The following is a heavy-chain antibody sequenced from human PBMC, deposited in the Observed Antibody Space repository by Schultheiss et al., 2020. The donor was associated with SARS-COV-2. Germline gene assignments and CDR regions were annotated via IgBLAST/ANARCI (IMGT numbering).Heavy chain of an antibody. CDR3: TRVSSGFYYYYGMDV. D-gene: IGHD3-22*01. V-gene: IGHV3-49*04. Sequence: GGSLRLSCTASGFTFGDYAMSWVRQAPGKGLEWVGFIRSKAYGGTTEYAASVKGRFTISRDDSKSIAYLQMNSLKTEDTAVYYCTRVSSGFYYYYGMDVWGQGTTVTVSS. CDR1: GFTFGDYA. CDR2: IRSKAYGGTT. J-gene: IGHJ6*02.